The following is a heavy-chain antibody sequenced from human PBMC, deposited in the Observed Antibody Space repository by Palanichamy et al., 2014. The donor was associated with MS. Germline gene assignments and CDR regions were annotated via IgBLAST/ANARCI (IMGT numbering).Heavy chain of an antibody. D-gene: IGHD1-26*01. V-gene: IGHV1-69*01. J-gene: IGHJ3*02. Sequence: VQLVAVWGREVKKPGSSVKVSCKASGGTFSSYAISWVRQAPGQGLEWMGGIIPIFGTANYAQKFQGRVTITADESTSTAYMELSSLRSEDTAVYYCARSEGPVGAISSNAFDIWGQGTMVTVSS. CDR2: IIPIFGTA. CDR3: ARSEGPVGAISSNAFDI. CDR1: GGTFSSYA.